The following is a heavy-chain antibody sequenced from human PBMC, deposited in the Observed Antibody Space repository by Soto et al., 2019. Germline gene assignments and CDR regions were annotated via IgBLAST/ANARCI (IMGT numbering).Heavy chain of an antibody. D-gene: IGHD3-9*01. CDR3: ARERGYAYNIYI. V-gene: IGHV3-66*01. J-gene: IGHJ3*02. Sequence: EVQLVESGGGLVQPGGSLRLSCAASGFTVSSNYMRWVRQAPGKGLEWVSVIYSGGSTYYADSVKGRFTVSRDNSQDPFYPQMNSLRVEDTGVYYWARERGYAYNIYIWGQGTVVTVSS. CDR2: IYSGGST. CDR1: GFTVSSNY.